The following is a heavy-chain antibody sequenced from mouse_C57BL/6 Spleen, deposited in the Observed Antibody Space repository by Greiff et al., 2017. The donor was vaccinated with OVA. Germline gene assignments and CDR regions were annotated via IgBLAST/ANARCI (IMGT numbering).Heavy chain of an antibody. CDR3: ARENSSGYVAY. CDR2: IYPRSGNT. CDR1: GYTFTSYG. V-gene: IGHV1-81*01. J-gene: IGHJ3*01. D-gene: IGHD3-2*02. Sequence: QVHVKQSGAELARPGASVKLSCKASGYTFTSYGISWVKQRTGQGLEWIGEIYPRSGNTYYNEKFKGKATLTADKSSSTAYMELRSLTSEDSAVYFCARENSSGYVAYWGQGTLVTVSA.